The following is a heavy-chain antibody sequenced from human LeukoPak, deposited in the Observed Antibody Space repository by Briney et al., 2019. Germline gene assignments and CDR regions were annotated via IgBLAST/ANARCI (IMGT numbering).Heavy chain of an antibody. Sequence: GGSLRLSCAASGFTFSSYSMNWVRQAPGKGLEWVSAISGSGGSTYYADSVKGRFTISRDNSKNTLYLQMNSLRAEDTAVYYCAKPRASSSYYFDYWGQGTLVTVSS. CDR2: ISGSGGST. CDR1: GFTFSSYS. J-gene: IGHJ4*02. V-gene: IGHV3-23*01. CDR3: AKPRASSSYYFDY. D-gene: IGHD6-6*01.